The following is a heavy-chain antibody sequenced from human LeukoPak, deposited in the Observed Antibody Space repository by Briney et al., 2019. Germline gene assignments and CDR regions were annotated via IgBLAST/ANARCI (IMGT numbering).Heavy chain of an antibody. D-gene: IGHD2-2*01. Sequence: PGGSQRLSCAASGFTFSSYAMSWVRQAPGKGLEWVSAISGSGGSTHYADSVKGRLTISRDKSKNTLYLQMNSLRVEDTAVYYSVRVVPAADYWGQGTLVTVSS. CDR3: VRVVPAADY. CDR2: ISGSGGST. CDR1: GFTFSSYA. J-gene: IGHJ4*02. V-gene: IGHV3-23*01.